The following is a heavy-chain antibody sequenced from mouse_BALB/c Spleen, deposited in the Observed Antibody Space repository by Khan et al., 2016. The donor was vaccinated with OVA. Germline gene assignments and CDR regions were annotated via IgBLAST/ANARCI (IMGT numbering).Heavy chain of an antibody. V-gene: IGHV1-7*01. CDR1: GYTFTSYW. CDR2: INPSTGYT. CDR3: TRRGLFGIFVY. J-gene: IGHJ3*01. D-gene: IGHD1-1*02. Sequence: QVQLQQSGAELANPGASVKMSCKASGYTFTSYWMHWVKQRPGQGLEWIGYINPSTGYTEYNQKFKDKATLTTDKSSSTAYMQLSSLTSEDSAVCYGTRRGLFGIFVYWGQGTLVTVSA.